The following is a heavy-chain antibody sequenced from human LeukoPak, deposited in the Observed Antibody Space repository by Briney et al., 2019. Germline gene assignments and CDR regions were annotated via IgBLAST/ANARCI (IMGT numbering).Heavy chain of an antibody. J-gene: IGHJ4*02. CDR1: GGSISSADYY. V-gene: IGHV4-30-4*01. CDR2: IYHSGST. CDR3: ARVASRLRQPRFDY. Sequence: PSETLSLTCTVSGGSISSADYYWSWIRQPPGKGLEWIGYIYHSGSTYYNPSLESRLSISVDTSKNQFSLKLSSVTAADTAVYYCARVASRLRQPRFDYWGQGTLVTVSS. D-gene: IGHD2-21*01.